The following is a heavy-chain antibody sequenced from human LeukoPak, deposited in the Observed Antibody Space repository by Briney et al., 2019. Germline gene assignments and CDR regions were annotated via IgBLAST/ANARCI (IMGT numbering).Heavy chain of an antibody. CDR1: GGSISSSSSY. V-gene: IGHV4-39*07. CDR2: IYYSGST. Sequence: SETLSLTCTVSGGSISSSSSYWGWIRQPPGEGLEWIGNIYYSGSTYYNTSLKSRVTISLDTSKNQFSLKLSSVIAADTALYYCARDQGVYFDYWGQGTLVTVSS. J-gene: IGHJ4*02. CDR3: ARDQGVYFDY.